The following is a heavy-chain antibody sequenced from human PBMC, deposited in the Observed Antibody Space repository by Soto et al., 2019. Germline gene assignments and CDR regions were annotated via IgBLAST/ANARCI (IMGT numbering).Heavy chain of an antibody. D-gene: IGHD3-22*01. V-gene: IGHV4-39*01. Sequence: SETLSLTCTGSGGCISSSSYYGGWIRQPPGKGLEWIGSIYYSGSTYYNPSLKSRVTISVDTSKNQFSLKLSSVTAADTAVYYCARLRPDYYDSSGYYYVQDDAFDIWGQGTMATVSS. CDR1: GGCISSSSYY. CDR3: ARLRPDYYDSSGYYYVQDDAFDI. J-gene: IGHJ3*02. CDR2: IYYSGST.